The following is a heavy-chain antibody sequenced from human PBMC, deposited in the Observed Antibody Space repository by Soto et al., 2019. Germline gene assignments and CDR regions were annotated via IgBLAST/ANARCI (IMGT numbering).Heavy chain of an antibody. J-gene: IGHJ6*02. D-gene: IGHD4-4*01. Sequence: PSETLSLTCTVSGGSISSSSYYWGWIRQPPGKGLEWIGSIYYSGSTYYNPSLKSRVTISVDTSKNQFSLKLSSVTAADTAVYYCARDSGFRVTTFYYYYGMDVWGQGTTVT. CDR2: IYYSGST. CDR1: GGSISSSSYY. V-gene: IGHV4-39*02. CDR3: ARDSGFRVTTFYYYYGMDV.